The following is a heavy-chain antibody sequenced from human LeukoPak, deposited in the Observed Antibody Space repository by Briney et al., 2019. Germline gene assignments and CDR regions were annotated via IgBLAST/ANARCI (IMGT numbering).Heavy chain of an antibody. CDR3: ARSSISSYYED. CDR1: GFTVSSSY. J-gene: IGHJ4*02. CDR2: LYSGGSI. V-gene: IGHV3-66*01. D-gene: IGHD1-26*01. Sequence: PGGSLRLFCAGSGFTVSSSYMSWVRQAPGRGLEWVSILYSGGSIFYADSVKGRFTISRDISKNMLHLQMNSLRADDAAVYYCARSSISSYYEDWGQGTLVTVSS.